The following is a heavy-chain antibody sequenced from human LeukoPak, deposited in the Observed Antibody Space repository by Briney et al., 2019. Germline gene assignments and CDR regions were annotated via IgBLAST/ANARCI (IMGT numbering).Heavy chain of an antibody. V-gene: IGHV4-39*01. CDR3: ARMYTDGWYEY. CDR2: IHYTGAT. D-gene: IGHD6-19*01. Sequence: SETLSLTCSVSGDSVNNNLYFWAWIRQPPGRGLKWVGSIHYTGATYYSPSLKSRVTISIDTSKNQFSLRLTSLTAADTAVYYCARMYTDGWYEYWGQGILVTVSS. CDR1: GDSVNNNLYF. J-gene: IGHJ4*02.